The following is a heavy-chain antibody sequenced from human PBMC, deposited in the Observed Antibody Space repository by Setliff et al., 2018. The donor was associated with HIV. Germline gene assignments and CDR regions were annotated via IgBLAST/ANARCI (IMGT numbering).Heavy chain of an antibody. CDR1: RSTFNSHT. D-gene: IGHD1-26*01. V-gene: IGHV1-18*01. Sequence: GASVKVSCKASRSTFNSHTINWVRQAPGQGLERMGWISAYSGDTDYAQEVLGRITMTTDTSTKTAYMELRGLRSADTAVYFCARDYRGELHFWGQGTLVTAPQ. CDR2: ISAYSGDT. CDR3: ARDYRGELHF. J-gene: IGHJ4*02.